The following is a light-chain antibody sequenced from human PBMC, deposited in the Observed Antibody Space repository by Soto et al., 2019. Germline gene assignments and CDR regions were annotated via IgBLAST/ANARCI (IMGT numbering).Light chain of an antibody. V-gene: IGLV2-14*01. J-gene: IGLJ1*01. CDR3: FSHRGGDSHV. CDR1: SSDVGGYNY. CDR2: GVT. Sequence: QSALTQPASVSGSPGQSITISCTGTSSDVGGYNYVSWYQQYPGKAPKLMIYGVTNRPSGVSNRFSGSKTGNTASLIISGLQAEDEAYYYCFSHRGGDSHVFGTGTKVT.